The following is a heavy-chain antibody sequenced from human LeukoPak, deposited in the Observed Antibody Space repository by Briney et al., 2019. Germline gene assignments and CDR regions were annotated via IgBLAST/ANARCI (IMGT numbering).Heavy chain of an antibody. D-gene: IGHD3-10*01. CDR3: ARGPSPSVTMEFDY. J-gene: IGHJ4*02. CDR1: GGSISSSSYY. V-gene: IGHV4-39*07. Sequence: PSETLSLTCTVSGGSISSSSYYWGWIRQPPGKGLEWIGSIYYSGSTYYNPSLKSRVTISVDTSKNQFSLKLSSVTAADTAVYYCARGPSPSVTMEFDYWGQGTLATVSS. CDR2: IYYSGST.